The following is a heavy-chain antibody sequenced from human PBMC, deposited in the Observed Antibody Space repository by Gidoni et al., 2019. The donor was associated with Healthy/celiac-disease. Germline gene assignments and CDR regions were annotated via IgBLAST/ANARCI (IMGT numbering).Heavy chain of an antibody. J-gene: IGHJ3*02. V-gene: IGHV1-58*01. CDR3: AADRGTTLNDAFDI. Sequence: QLQLVQSGPEVKKPGTSVKVTCKASGSPFNRSAVQWVRQARGQSLECIGGIVVGIGHTNYAKKFQERVTITRDMSTSTAYMELSSLRSEDTAVFYCAADRGTTLNDAFDIWCQVTMVTVSS. D-gene: IGHD3-10*01. CDR1: GSPFNRSA. CDR2: IVVGIGHT.